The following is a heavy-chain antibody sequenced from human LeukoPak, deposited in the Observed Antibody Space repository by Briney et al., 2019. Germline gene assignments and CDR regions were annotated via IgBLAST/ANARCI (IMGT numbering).Heavy chain of an antibody. V-gene: IGHV1-46*01. CDR1: GYTFTSYY. Sequence: ASVKVSCTASGYTFTSYYMHWVRQAPGQGLEWMGIINPSGGSTSYAQKLQGGVTMSRDTSTSTRYMELSSLRAEDTAVYFCARGAHYHDSSAIPHYWGQGTLVTVSS. J-gene: IGHJ4*02. D-gene: IGHD3-22*01. CDR2: INPSGGST. CDR3: ARGAHYHDSSAIPHY.